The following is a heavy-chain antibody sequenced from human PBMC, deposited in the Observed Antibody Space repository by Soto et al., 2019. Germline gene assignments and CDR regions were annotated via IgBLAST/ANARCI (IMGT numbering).Heavy chain of an antibody. Sequence: ASVKVSCKASGYTFTSYGINWVRQAPGRGLEWMGWINPCNGNTKYSQQFQGREIMDRDTSASTAYRELSSVRSEDTAVYYCARGGYFDSSNYLGYWGRGTLVTVSS. CDR2: INPCNGNT. V-gene: IGHV1-3*01. CDR3: ARGGYFDSSNYLGY. J-gene: IGHJ4*02. D-gene: IGHD3-22*01. CDR1: GYTFTSYG.